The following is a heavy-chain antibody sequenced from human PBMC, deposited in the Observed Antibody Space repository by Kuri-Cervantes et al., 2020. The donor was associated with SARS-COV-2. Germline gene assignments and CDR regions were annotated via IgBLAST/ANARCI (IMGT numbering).Heavy chain of an antibody. Sequence: GESLKISCAASGFTFSDYHMSWIRQAPGKGLEWVSYISSSSSYTNYADSVKGRFTISRDNAKNSLYLQMNSLRAEDTAVYYCAKDPYYYDSSGYYYVDWFDPWGQGTLVTVSS. CDR1: GFTFSDYH. J-gene: IGHJ5*02. CDR3: AKDPYYYDSSGYYYVDWFDP. V-gene: IGHV3-11*05. CDR2: ISSSSSYT. D-gene: IGHD3-22*01.